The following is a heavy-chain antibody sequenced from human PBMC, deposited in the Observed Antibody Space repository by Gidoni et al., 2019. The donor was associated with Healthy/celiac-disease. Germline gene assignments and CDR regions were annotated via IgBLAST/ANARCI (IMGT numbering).Heavy chain of an antibody. Sequence: QVQLAQSGAEVKKPGASVKVSCKASGYTFTSYYMLWVRQAPGQGLEWMGMINPSGGSTSYAQKLQGRVTMTRDTSTSTVYMELSSLRSEDTAVYYCAREWSRGGGYYGMDVWGQGTTVTVSS. CDR3: AREWSRGGGYYGMDV. CDR2: INPSGGST. CDR1: GYTFTSYY. D-gene: IGHD6-19*01. V-gene: IGHV1-46*04. J-gene: IGHJ6*02.